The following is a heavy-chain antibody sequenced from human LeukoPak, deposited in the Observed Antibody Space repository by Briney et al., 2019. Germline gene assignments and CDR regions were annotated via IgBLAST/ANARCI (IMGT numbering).Heavy chain of an antibody. D-gene: IGHD3-22*01. V-gene: IGHV4-34*01. CDR1: GGSLSGYY. CDR3: ARVGYYYDSSGYPGYFDY. J-gene: IGHJ4*02. CDR2: INHSGST. Sequence: PSETLSLTCAVYGGSLSGYYWSWIRQPPGKGLEWIGEINHSGSTNYNPSLKSRVTISVDTSKNQFSLKLSSVTAADTAVYYCARVGYYYDSSGYPGYFDYWGQGTLVTVSS.